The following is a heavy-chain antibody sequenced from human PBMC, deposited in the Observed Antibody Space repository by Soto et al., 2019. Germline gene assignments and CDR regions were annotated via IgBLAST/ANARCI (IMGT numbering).Heavy chain of an antibody. CDR2: IIPILGIA. CDR3: ARRSDDYSDHICYYYGMDV. J-gene: IGHJ6*02. Sequence: QVQLVQSGAEVKKPGSSVKVSCKASGGTFSSYTISWVRQAPGQGLEWLGRIIPILGIANYAQKFQGRVTITADKSTSTAYMELSSLRSEDTAVYYCARRSDDYSDHICYYYGMDVWGQGTTVTVS. D-gene: IGHD5-12*01. CDR1: GGTFSSYT. V-gene: IGHV1-69*02.